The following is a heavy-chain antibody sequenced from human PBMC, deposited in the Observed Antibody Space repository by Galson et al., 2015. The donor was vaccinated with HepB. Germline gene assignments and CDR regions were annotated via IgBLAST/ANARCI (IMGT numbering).Heavy chain of an antibody. D-gene: IGHD6-19*01. CDR3: ARLRSSGWYFDL. J-gene: IGHJ2*01. CDR2: IDPEDSYS. CDR1: GYTFSNYW. V-gene: IGHV5-10-1*01. Sequence: QSGAEVKKPGESLRISCKGSGYTFSNYWLTWVRQKPGKGLEWMGRIDPEDSYSSYSPSFQGHITFSADNSISTAYLQWSSLKASDTGIYYCARLRSSGWYFDLWGRGTLVTVSS.